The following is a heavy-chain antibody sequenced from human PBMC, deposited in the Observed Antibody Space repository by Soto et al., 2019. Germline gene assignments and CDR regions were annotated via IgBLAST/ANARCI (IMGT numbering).Heavy chain of an antibody. Sequence: AVKVSCKASGGTFGSYAISWVRQAPGQGLEWMGGIIPIFGTANYAQTFQGRVTINADESTSTAYMELRSLRSEDTAVYYCASRTYTGSYYEGNWFDPWGQGTLVTVSS. D-gene: IGHD1-26*01. CDR1: GGTFGSYA. V-gene: IGHV1-69*13. CDR3: ASRTYTGSYYEGNWFDP. J-gene: IGHJ5*02. CDR2: IIPIFGTA.